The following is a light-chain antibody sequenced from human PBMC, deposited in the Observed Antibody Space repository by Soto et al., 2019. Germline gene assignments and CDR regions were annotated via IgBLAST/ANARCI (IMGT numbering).Light chain of an antibody. CDR1: QSVSSSY. Sequence: EMGLTQSPGTLTLSPGERATLSCRASQSVSSSYLAWYQQKPGQAPRLLIYGASSRATGIPDRFSGSGSGTDFTLTISRLEPEDFAVYNCQQYGSSPPLTFGGGTKVDIK. CDR3: QQYGSSPPLT. J-gene: IGKJ4*01. V-gene: IGKV3-20*01. CDR2: GAS.